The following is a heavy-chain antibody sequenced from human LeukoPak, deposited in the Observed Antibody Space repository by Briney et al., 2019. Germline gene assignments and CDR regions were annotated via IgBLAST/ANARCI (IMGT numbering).Heavy chain of an antibody. J-gene: IGHJ4*02. CDR3: ARTQYYDFWRGYYTPYYFDY. V-gene: IGHV1-18*01. D-gene: IGHD3-3*01. CDR2: ISAYNGNT. Sequence: ASVEVSCKASGYTFTSYGISWVRQAPGQGLEWMGWISAYNGNTNYAQKLQGRVTMTTDTSTSTAYMELRSLRSDDTAVYYCARTQYYDFWRGYYTPYYFDYWGQGTLVTVSS. CDR1: GYTFTSYG.